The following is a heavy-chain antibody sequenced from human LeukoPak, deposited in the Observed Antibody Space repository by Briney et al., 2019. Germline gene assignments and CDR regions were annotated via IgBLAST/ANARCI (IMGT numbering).Heavy chain of an antibody. D-gene: IGHD2-15*01. V-gene: IGHV3-48*01. CDR1: GFIFRSYS. CDR3: AREYCSGGRCYGNLDH. CDR2: ISSAGGVI. J-gene: IGHJ4*02. Sequence: PGGSLRLSCAASGFIFRSYSINWVRQAPGKGLEWVSFISSAGGVIYYADSVKGRFTISRDNAKNSLYLQMNSLRVEDTAVYYCAREYCSGGRCYGNLDHWGQGTPVTVSS.